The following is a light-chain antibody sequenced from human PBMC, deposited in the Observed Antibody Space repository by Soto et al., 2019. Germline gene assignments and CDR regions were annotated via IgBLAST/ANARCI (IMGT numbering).Light chain of an antibody. CDR3: QQYNNWPPGFT. CDR1: QSVSSN. V-gene: IGKV3-15*01. J-gene: IGKJ3*01. Sequence: EIVMTQSPATLSVSPGERATLSCRASQSVSSNLAWYQQKPGQAPRLLIYGASTRATGIPARFSGSGSGTEFTLTFRNLQSEDFAVYYCQQYNNWPPGFTFGPGTKVDIK. CDR2: GAS.